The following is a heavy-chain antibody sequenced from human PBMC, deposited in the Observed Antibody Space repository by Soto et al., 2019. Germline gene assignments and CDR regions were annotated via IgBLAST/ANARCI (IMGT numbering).Heavy chain of an antibody. CDR3: ARAIVATIGFWGRPNWFDP. V-gene: IGHV4-30-2*01. D-gene: IGHD5-12*01. CDR1: GGSISSGGYS. CDR2: IYHSGST. Sequence: QLQLQESGSGLVKPSQTLSLTCAVSGGSISSGGYSWSWIRQPPGKGLEWIGYIYHSGSTYYNPSLKSRVTISVDRSKNQFSLKLSSVTAADTAVYYRARAIVATIGFWGRPNWFDPWGQGTLVTVSS. J-gene: IGHJ5*02.